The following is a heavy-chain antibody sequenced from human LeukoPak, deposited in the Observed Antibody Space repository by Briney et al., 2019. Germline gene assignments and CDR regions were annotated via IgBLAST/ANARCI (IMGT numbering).Heavy chain of an antibody. Sequence: GRSLRLSCAASGFTFNDFAMRWVWLTPGKGRGWGSGISWNGGRIAYADSVKGRLTMCRDNAENSLYLQMNSLRNEDTAFYYCVKDGGDYGDYSYYFDYWGQGTLVTVSS. CDR2: ISWNGGRI. V-gene: IGHV3-9*01. D-gene: IGHD4-17*01. J-gene: IGHJ4*02. CDR3: VKDGGDYGDYSYYFDY. CDR1: GFTFNDFA.